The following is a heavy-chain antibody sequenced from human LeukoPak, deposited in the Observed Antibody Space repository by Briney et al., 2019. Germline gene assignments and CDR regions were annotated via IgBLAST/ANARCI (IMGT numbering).Heavy chain of an antibody. CDR3: ARRRYYDYTGFFDY. D-gene: IGHD3-22*01. Sequence: SQTLSHTCAISGDSVSSNSASWNWFRQSPSRGLEWLGRTFYTSKWNNDYAVSVKSRITINPDTSKNHFSLQLNSVTPEDTAVYYCARRRYYDYTGFFDYWGQGTLVTVSS. J-gene: IGHJ4*02. CDR1: GDSVSSNSAS. V-gene: IGHV6-1*01. CDR2: TFYTSKWNN.